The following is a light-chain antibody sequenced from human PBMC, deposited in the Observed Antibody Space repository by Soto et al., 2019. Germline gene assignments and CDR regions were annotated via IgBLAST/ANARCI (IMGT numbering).Light chain of an antibody. CDR1: QSVSSNF. V-gene: IGKV3-20*01. Sequence: ENVLTQSPGTLSLSPGERATLSCRASQSVSSNFLAWYQQKPGQAPRLLIYGASTRAAGVPDRFSGSGSGTDFTLTSTGLEPEDFAVYYCKQYGRSPLLYTFGQGTKL. CDR3: KQYGRSPLLYT. J-gene: IGKJ2*01. CDR2: GAS.